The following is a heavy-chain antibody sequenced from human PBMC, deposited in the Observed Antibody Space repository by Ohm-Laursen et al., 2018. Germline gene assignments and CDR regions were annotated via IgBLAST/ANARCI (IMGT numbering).Heavy chain of an antibody. D-gene: IGHD3-22*01. V-gene: IGHV4-59*08. J-gene: IGHJ3*01. CDR1: GGSISSYY. CDR3: ARLNYDSSGYYAS. Sequence: SDTLSLTCTVSGGSISSYYWSWIRQPPGKGLEWIGYIYYSGSTNYNPSLKSRVTISVDTSKNQFSLKLSSVTAADTAVYYCARLNYDSSGYYASWGQGTMVTVSS. CDR2: IYYSGST.